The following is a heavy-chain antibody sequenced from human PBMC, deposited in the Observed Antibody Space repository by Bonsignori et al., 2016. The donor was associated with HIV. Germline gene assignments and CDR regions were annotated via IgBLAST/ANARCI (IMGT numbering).Heavy chain of an antibody. J-gene: IGHJ4*02. CDR1: GFTFSSYG. D-gene: IGHD4-17*01. V-gene: IGHV3-30*02. CDR3: TTSSSFVADFIY. Sequence: GESLKISCAASGFTFSSYGMHWVRQAPGKGLEWVAFIRYDGSNKYYADSVKGRFTISRDNSKNTLYLQMNSLRAEDTAMYYVTTSSSFVADFIYWGQGTLVTVSS. CDR2: IRYDGSNK.